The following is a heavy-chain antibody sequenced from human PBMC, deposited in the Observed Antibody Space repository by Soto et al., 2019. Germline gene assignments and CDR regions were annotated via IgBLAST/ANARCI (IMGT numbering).Heavy chain of an antibody. CDR3: ARGCSGGSCYSVDYYGMDV. Sequence: WETLSLTCTVSGGSISSYYWSWIRQPPGKGLEWIGYIYYSGSTNYNPSLKSRVTISVDTSKNQFSLKLSSVTAADTAVYYCARGCSGGSCYSVDYYGMDVWGQGTTVTVSS. CDR1: GGSISSYY. J-gene: IGHJ6*02. V-gene: IGHV4-59*01. CDR2: IYYSGST. D-gene: IGHD2-15*01.